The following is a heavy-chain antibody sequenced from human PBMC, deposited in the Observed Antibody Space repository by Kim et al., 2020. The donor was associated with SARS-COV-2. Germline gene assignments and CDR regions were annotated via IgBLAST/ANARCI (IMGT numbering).Heavy chain of an antibody. Sequence: CAQGRFTITTDNPTNTLYLQMHSLRAEDTAVYYCARDLGWIQLWAEGMDVWGQGTTVTVSS. D-gene: IGHD5-18*01. J-gene: IGHJ6*02. V-gene: IGHV3-33*02. CDR3: ARDLGWIQLWAEGMDV.